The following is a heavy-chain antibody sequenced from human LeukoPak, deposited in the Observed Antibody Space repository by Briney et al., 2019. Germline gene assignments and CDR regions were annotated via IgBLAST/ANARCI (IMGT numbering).Heavy chain of an antibody. V-gene: IGHV3-74*01. CDR2: INSDARNT. J-gene: IGHJ4*02. CDR3: ARDRGRNSFDY. Sequence: GGSLRLSCAASGFTFSSYEMNWVRQARGKGVVWVSRINSDARNTSYADSVKGLFTIPRDNAKNTLYLQLTSLRAEDTALYYCARDRGRNSFDYWGQGTLVAVSS. D-gene: IGHD1-14*01. CDR1: GFTFSSYE.